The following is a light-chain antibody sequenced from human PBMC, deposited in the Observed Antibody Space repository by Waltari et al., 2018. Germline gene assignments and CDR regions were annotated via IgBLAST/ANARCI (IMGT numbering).Light chain of an antibody. CDR1: SSNLGSNT. CDR2: SNN. J-gene: IGLJ3*02. CDR3: AAWDDSLNGPV. V-gene: IGLV1-44*01. Sequence: QSVLTQPPSASGTPGQRVTISCSGSSSNLGSNTVNWYQQLQGTAPKLLIYSNNQRPSGVPDRFSGSKSGTSASLAISGLQSEDEADYYCAAWDDSLNGPVFGGGTKLTVL.